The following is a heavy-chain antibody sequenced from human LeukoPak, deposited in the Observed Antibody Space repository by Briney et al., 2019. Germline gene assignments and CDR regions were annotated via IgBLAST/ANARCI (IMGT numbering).Heavy chain of an antibody. V-gene: IGHV3-23*01. CDR1: GLTPRKLA. Sequence: GGSLRLSRAPSGLTPRKLATSCARHAPEKGLEWGSTIYYSGGTTYYAAPVKGRFTIARANSKNTLYLKMSSLRAEDTAIHSCAKVPFSDYGLGRPPFMDVWGQGTTVAVSS. CDR2: IYYSGGTT. D-gene: IGHD3-10*01. J-gene: IGHJ6*02. CDR3: AKVPFSDYGLGRPPFMDV.